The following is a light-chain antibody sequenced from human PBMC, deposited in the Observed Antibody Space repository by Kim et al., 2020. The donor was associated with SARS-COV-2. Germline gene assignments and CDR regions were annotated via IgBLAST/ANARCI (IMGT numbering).Light chain of an antibody. CDR1: QHVISSY. Sequence: SPGDTVTLSCRDSQHVISSYLAWYQQKPGQGSRLLVYGASSRATDIPDRFSGSGSGTDFTLTISRLEPEDFAVYYCQQYGSSPNTFGQGTKLEI. CDR2: GAS. V-gene: IGKV3-20*01. J-gene: IGKJ2*01. CDR3: QQYGSSPNT.